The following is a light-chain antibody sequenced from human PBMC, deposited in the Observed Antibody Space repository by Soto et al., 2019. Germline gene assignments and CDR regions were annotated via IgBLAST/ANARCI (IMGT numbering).Light chain of an antibody. CDR3: GQFVSAPPRT. J-gene: IGKJ1*01. V-gene: IGKV3-20*01. CDR1: QSVSSNY. CDR2: GVS. Sequence: EIVLTQSPDTLSLSPGEGAALSCRASQSVSSNYLAWYQQKPGQAPRLLIFGVSNRATGIPDRFSGSGSGTDFTLTISRLEPEDFAVYYCGQFVSAPPRTFGQGTKVEIK.